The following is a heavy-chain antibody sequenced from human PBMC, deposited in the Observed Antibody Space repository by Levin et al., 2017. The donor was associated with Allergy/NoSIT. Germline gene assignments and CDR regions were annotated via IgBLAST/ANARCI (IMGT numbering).Heavy chain of an antibody. CDR2: IYYSGTT. CDR3: ARTGGYYGMDV. Sequence: SQTLSLTCSVSGGSIGTYYWSWIRQPPGKGLEWIGYIYYSGTTNYNPSLKTRVTISLHTSKNQFSLKVNRVTAADTAVYYCARTGGYYGMDVWGQGTTVAVSS. J-gene: IGHJ6*02. V-gene: IGHV4-59*01. CDR1: GGSIGTYY.